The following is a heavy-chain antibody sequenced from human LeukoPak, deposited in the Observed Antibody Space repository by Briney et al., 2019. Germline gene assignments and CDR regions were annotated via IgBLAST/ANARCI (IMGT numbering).Heavy chain of an antibody. J-gene: IGHJ4*02. CDR2: IIPILGIA. D-gene: IGHD3-9*01. CDR3: ARVQGYFDWLPDY. Sequence: SVKISCKASGGTFSSYAISWVRQAPGQGLEWMGRIIPILGIANYAQKFQGRVTITADKSTSTAYMELSSLRSEDTAVYYCARVQGYFDWLPDYWGQGTLVTVSS. V-gene: IGHV1-69*04. CDR1: GGTFSSYA.